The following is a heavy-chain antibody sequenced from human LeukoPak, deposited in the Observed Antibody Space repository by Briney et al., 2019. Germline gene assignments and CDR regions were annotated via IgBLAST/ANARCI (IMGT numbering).Heavy chain of an antibody. Sequence: PGGSLRLSCAASGFTFSSYGMHWVRQAPGKGLEWVAVISYDGSNKYYADSVKGRFTISRDNPKNTLYLQMNSLRAEDTAVYYCAKAPYYYDSSGYPDYWGQGTLVTVSS. CDR1: GFTFSSYG. CDR3: AKAPYYYDSSGYPDY. J-gene: IGHJ4*02. CDR2: ISYDGSNK. V-gene: IGHV3-30*18. D-gene: IGHD3-22*01.